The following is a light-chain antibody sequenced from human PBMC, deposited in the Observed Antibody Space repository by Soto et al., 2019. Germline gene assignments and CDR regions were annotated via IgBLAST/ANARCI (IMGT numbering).Light chain of an antibody. CDR1: NSDVGGYNY. CDR2: EVT. Sequence: QSALTQPPSASGSPGQSVTISCTGTNSDVGGYNYVSWYQQHPGKAPKLMIYEVTKRPSGVPDRFSGSKSGNTASLTVSGLQAEDEADYYCSSFAGSNNYVFGSWTKVTVL. CDR3: SSFAGSNNYV. J-gene: IGLJ1*01. V-gene: IGLV2-8*01.